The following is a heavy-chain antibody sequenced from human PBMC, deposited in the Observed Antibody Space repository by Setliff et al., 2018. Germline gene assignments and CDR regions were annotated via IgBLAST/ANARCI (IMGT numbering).Heavy chain of an antibody. CDR1: GGSISSGGYY. V-gene: IGHV4-61*08. J-gene: IGHJ6*03. Sequence: KPSETLSLTCTVSGGSISSGGYYWSWIRQHPGKGLEWIGYIYYSGSTNYNPSLKSRVTISVDTSKNQFSLKLSSVTAADTAVYYCARDEGSSYFYMDVWGKGTTVTVSS. CDR2: IYYSGST. D-gene: IGHD6-13*01. CDR3: ARDEGSSYFYMDV.